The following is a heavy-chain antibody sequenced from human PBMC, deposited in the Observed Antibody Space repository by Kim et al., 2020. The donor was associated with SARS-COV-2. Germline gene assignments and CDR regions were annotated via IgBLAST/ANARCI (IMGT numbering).Heavy chain of an antibody. V-gene: IGHV4-59*13. CDR3: ARLYNRGYYYGMDV. J-gene: IGHJ6*02. CDR2: IYFNGNT. Sequence: SETLSLTCTVSGGSISSYYWSWIRQSPGKGLEWLGHIYFNGNTDYNPSLQSRISISVDMSKNQFSLDLSSVTATDTAVYYFARLYNRGYYYGMDVWGQGT. D-gene: IGHD7-27*01. CDR1: GGSISSYY.